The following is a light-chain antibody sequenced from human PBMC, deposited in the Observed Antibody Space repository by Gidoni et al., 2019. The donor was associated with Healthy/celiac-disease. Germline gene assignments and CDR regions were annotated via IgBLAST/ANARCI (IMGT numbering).Light chain of an antibody. CDR2: GAS. V-gene: IGKV3-20*01. CDR1: QSVSSSY. Sequence: EIVLTQSPGTLSLSPGERATLSCRASQSVSSSYLAWYQQKPGQAPRLLIYGASSRATGIPDRFSGSGSGTDFTLTISRLEPEDFAVYYCQQYGRAGTFXGXTKVEIK. CDR3: QQYGRAGT. J-gene: IGKJ4*01.